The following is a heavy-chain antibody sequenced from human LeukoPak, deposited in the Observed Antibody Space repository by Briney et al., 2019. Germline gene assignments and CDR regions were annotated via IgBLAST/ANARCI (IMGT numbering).Heavy chain of an antibody. J-gene: IGHJ6*02. Sequence: GGSLRLSCAASGFTFSGYTMNWVRQAPGKGLEWVSSISSSSDYIYYADSVQGRFTISRDNAKNSLYLQMNSLRAEDTAVYYCARDYSLAAMDVWGQGTTVTVSS. D-gene: IGHD2-15*01. V-gene: IGHV3-21*01. CDR3: ARDYSLAAMDV. CDR2: ISSSSDYI. CDR1: GFTFSGYT.